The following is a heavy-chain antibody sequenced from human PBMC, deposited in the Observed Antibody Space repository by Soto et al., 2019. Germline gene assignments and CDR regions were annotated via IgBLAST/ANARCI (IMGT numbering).Heavy chain of an antibody. J-gene: IGHJ6*02. CDR2: IWYDGSNK. V-gene: IGHV3-33*01. CDR1: GFTFSSYG. Sequence: GGSLRLSCAASGFTFSSYGMHWVRQAPGKGLEWVAVIWYDGSNKYYADSVRGRFTISRDNSKNTLYLQMNSLRAEDTAVYYCARDRTTVTVYYYYGMDVWGQGTTVTVS. D-gene: IGHD4-17*01. CDR3: ARDRTTVTVYYYYGMDV.